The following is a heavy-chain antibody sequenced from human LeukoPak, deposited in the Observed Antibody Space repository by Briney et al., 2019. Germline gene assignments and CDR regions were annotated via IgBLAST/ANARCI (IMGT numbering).Heavy chain of an antibody. J-gene: IGHJ2*01. V-gene: IGHV4-34*01. D-gene: IGHD4-17*01. CDR2: INHSGST. Sequence: SETLSLTCTVSGGSISNYYWSWIRQPPGKGLEWIGEINHSGSTNYNPSLKSRVTISVDTSKNQFSLKLSSVTAADTAVYYCARGRSTVIWYFDLWGRGTLVTVSS. CDR1: GGSISNYY. CDR3: ARGRSTVIWYFDL.